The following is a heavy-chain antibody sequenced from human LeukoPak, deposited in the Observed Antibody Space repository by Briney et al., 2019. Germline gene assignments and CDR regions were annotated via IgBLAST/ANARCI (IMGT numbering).Heavy chain of an antibody. CDR2: INYRGHT. J-gene: IGHJ4*02. Sequence: SETLSLTCTVSGGSISGSSYHWGWIRQPPGKGLEWIGSINYRGHTYHNPSLESRVTISVDTSKNQFSLTVSSVTAADTPLYYCAPTYSYTGGGYEYWGQGTLVTVFS. CDR3: APTYSYTGGGYEY. V-gene: IGHV4-39*01. CDR1: GGSISGSSYH. D-gene: IGHD5-18*01.